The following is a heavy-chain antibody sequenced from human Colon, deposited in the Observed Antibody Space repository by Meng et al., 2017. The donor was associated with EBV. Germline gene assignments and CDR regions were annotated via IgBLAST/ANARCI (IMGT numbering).Heavy chain of an antibody. J-gene: IGHJ5*02. V-gene: IGHV4-30-2*01. Sequence: PLQGSDSGVGQPFQSRSLPCAVSGDSISSGDYSWSWIRQPPGQGLEWIGYIYHGGTTYNTSLKSRVTISVDNSKNQFSLRLTSVTAADTAVYYCARGPYCGGDCYWFDPWGQGTLVTVSS. D-gene: IGHD2-21*02. CDR2: IYHGGTT. CDR1: GDSISSGDYS. CDR3: ARGPYCGGDCYWFDP.